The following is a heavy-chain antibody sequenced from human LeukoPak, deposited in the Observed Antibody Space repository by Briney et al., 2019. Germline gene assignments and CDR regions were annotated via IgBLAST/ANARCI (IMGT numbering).Heavy chain of an antibody. V-gene: IGHV3-21*01. Sequence: PGGSLRLSCAASGFTFSSYEMNWVRQAPGKGLEWVSSISSSGLYIYYADSVKGRFTISRDNAKNSLYLQMSSLRAEDTAVYYCARDHGPVWYNWFDPWGQGTLVTVSS. D-gene: IGHD3-10*01. CDR2: ISSSGLYI. J-gene: IGHJ5*02. CDR3: ARDHGPVWYNWFDP. CDR1: GFTFSSYE.